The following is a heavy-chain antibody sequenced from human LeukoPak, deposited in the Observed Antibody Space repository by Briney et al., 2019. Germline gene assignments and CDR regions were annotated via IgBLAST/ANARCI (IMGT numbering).Heavy chain of an antibody. Sequence: GESLKISCKASGYSFTTYWIGWVRQVPGKGLEWVGIIYPADSTAKYSPSFQGQVTISADKSIATAFLQWSSLKASDTAIYYCARQETYCTTTGCLGLDYWGQGTLVTVS. CDR1: GYSFTTYW. J-gene: IGHJ4*01. CDR3: ARQETYCTTTGCLGLDY. CDR2: IYPADSTA. D-gene: IGHD2-2*01. V-gene: IGHV5-51*01.